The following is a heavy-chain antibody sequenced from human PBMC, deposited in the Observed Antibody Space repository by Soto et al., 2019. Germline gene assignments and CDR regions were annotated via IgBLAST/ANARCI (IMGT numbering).Heavy chain of an antibody. CDR2: IYYSGST. D-gene: IGHD2-8*02. V-gene: IGHV4-39*07. Sequence: SETLSLTCTVSGGSISSSSYYWGWIRQPPWKGLEWIGSIYYSGSTYYNPSLKSRVTISVDTSKNQFSLKLTSVTAADTAVYYCARDKITGLFDYWGQGTLVTVSS. J-gene: IGHJ4*02. CDR1: GGSISSSSYY. CDR3: ARDKITGLFDY.